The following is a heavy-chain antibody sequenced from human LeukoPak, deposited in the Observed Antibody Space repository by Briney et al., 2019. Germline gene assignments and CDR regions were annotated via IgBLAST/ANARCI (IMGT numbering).Heavy chain of an antibody. D-gene: IGHD3-10*01. CDR1: GFTFTSSA. Sequence: SVKVSCKASGFTFTSSAMQWVRQARGQRLEWIGWIVVGSGNTNYAQKFQERVTITRDMSTSTAYMELSSLRSEDTAVYYCARLKMVRGVILHYYYMDVWGKGTTVTISS. CDR3: ARLKMVRGVILHYYYMDV. V-gene: IGHV1-58*02. J-gene: IGHJ6*03. CDR2: IVVGSGNT.